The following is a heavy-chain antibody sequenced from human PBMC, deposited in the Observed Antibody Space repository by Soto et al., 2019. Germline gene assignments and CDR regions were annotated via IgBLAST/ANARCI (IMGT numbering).Heavy chain of an antibody. V-gene: IGHV2-5*02. CDR2: IYWDDDG. CDR1: GVSVTTQGVG. CDR3: AHRLRVTAVRAFDY. D-gene: IGHD3-10*01. Sequence: QITLKESGPTLVKPTQTLTLTCSFSGVSVTTQGVGVGWIRQPPGKAPEWLAVIYWDDDGHYSPSLKSRLTITKDTSKNQVVLTMTNMDPLVTATYYCAHRLRVTAVRAFDYWGQGILVTVSS. J-gene: IGHJ4*02.